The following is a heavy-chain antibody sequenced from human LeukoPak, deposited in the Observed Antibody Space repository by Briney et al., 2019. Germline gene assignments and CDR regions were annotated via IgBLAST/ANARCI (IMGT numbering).Heavy chain of an antibody. Sequence: SETLSLTCTVSGVSISNFFWNWVRRPPGKGLEWIGYIYSSGSTYYNPSLKSRLTISLDTSKNQFSLQMSSVTAADTAVYYCARSDYGGNSAAFGVWGQGTMVTVSS. CDR2: IYSSGST. V-gene: IGHV4-59*01. D-gene: IGHD4-23*01. CDR3: ARSDYGGNSAAFGV. CDR1: GVSISNFF. J-gene: IGHJ3*01.